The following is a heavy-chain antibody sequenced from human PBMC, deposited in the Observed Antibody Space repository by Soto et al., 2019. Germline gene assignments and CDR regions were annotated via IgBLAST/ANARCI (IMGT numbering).Heavy chain of an antibody. CDR3: PREGHGDWFDP. Sequence: GGSLRLSCAASGFTFSTYAMHWVRQAPGKGLEWVATISDDGTNKYYADSVKGRFTISRDNSKDTLYLQMNSLRAEATAVYYCPREGHGDWFDPWGQGTLVTVSS. CDR1: GFTFSTYA. V-gene: IGHV3-30-3*01. J-gene: IGHJ5*02. D-gene: IGHD3-10*01. CDR2: ISDDGTNK.